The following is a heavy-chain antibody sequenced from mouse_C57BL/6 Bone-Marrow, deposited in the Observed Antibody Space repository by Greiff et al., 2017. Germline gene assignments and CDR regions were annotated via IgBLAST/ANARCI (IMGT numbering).Heavy chain of an antibody. V-gene: IGHV14-4*01. J-gene: IGHJ1*03. Sequence: EVQLQQSGAELVRPGASVKLSCTASGFHIKDDYLHWVKQRPEQGLEWIGWIDPENGDTEYASKFQGKATITADTSSNTAYLQLSSLTSEDTAVYYCTTGEYYGNYDWYFDVWGTGTTVTVSS. D-gene: IGHD2-1*01. CDR1: GFHIKDDY. CDR2: IDPENGDT. CDR3: TTGEYYGNYDWYFDV.